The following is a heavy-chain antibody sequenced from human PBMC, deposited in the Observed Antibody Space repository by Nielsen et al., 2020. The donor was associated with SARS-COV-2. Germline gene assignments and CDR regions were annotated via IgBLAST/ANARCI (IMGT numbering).Heavy chain of an antibody. CDR1: GFTLSSQW. Sequence: GESLKISCAASGFTLSSQWMGWVRQAPGKGLEWVADINPDGSEKFYVDSVKGRFTISRDNAKNSMSLQMNSLRVEDTAVYYCARDWSRAADVWGQGTMVTVSS. D-gene: IGHD2-15*01. V-gene: IGHV3-7*01. J-gene: IGHJ3*01. CDR3: ARDWSRAADV. CDR2: INPDGSEK.